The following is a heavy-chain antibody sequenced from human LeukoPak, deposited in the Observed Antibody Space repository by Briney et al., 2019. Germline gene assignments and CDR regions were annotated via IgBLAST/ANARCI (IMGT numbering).Heavy chain of an antibody. CDR3: ARISWSLRFLESALDF. V-gene: IGHV1-18*01. CDR2: ISSYNGNT. CDR1: GYSLTNYV. D-gene: IGHD3-3*01. J-gene: IGHJ4*02. Sequence: GASVTVSCKPSGYSLTNYVIIWVRQAPGQGLEWIGWISSYNGNTNYGHRVQGRLTMTTDTSTNTAYMELTSLRSDDTAVYYCARISWSLRFLESALDFWGQGTLVTVSS.